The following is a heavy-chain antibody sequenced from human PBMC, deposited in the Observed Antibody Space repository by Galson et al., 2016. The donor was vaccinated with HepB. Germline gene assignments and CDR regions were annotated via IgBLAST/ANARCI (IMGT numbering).Heavy chain of an antibody. CDR2: LPTDEHHP. CDR3: TRDLNFLLFDY. D-gene: IGHD3-10*01. Sequence: SLRLSCAASGFVFSNYVMHWVRQAPGKGLVWVSRLPTDEHHPTYADSVRGPFTISRDNAKNTLYLQMDSLRADDPAVYYCTRDLNFLLFDYGGQGGLVTVSS. CDR1: GFVFSNYV. J-gene: IGHJ4*02. V-gene: IGHV3-74*03.